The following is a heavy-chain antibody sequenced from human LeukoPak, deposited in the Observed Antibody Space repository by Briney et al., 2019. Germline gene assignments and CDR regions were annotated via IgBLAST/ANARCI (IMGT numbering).Heavy chain of an antibody. V-gene: IGHV4-39*01. CDR1: GGSISSSSYY. CDR3: ARQFDILTGFDY. D-gene: IGHD3-9*01. CDR2: IYYSGST. J-gene: IGHJ4*02. Sequence: SETLSLTCTVSGGSISSSSYYWGWIRQPPGKGLEWIGSIYYSGSTYYNPSLKSRVTISVDTSKNKFSLKLSSVTAADTAVYYCARQFDILTGFDYWGQGTLVTVSS.